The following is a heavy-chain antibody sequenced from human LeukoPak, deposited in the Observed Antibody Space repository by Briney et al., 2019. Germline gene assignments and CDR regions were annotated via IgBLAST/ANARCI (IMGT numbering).Heavy chain of an antibody. CDR2: IYHSGST. Sequence: SETLSLTCAVSGGSISSSNWWSLVRQPPGKGLEWIGEIYHSGSTNYNPSLKSRVTISVDTSKNQFSLKLSSVTAADTAVYYCARGLMITLDYWGQGTLVTVSS. V-gene: IGHV4-4*02. CDR1: GGSISSSNW. CDR3: ARGLMITLDY. D-gene: IGHD3-16*01. J-gene: IGHJ4*02.